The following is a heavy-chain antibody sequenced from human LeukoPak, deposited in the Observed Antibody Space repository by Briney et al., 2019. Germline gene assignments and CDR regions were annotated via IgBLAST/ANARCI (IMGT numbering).Heavy chain of an antibody. Sequence: SETLSLTCTVSGYSISSGYYWGWIRQPPGKGLEWIGSIYHSGSTYYNPSLKSRVTISVDTSKNQFSLKLSSVTAADTAVYYCARAHETLYYYDSSGPDAFDIWGQGTMVTVSS. CDR2: IYHSGST. V-gene: IGHV4-38-2*02. D-gene: IGHD3-22*01. CDR3: ARAHETLYYYDSSGPDAFDI. J-gene: IGHJ3*02. CDR1: GYSISSGYY.